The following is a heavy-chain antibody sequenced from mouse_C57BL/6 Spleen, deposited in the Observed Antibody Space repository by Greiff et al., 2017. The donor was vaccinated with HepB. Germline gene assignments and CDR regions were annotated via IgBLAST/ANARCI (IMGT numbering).Heavy chain of an antibody. Sequence: EVMLVESGGGLVQPGGSLKLSCAASGFTFSDYGMAWVRQAPRKGPEWVAFISNLAYSIYYADTVTGRFTISRENAKNTLYLEMSSLRSEDTAMYYCARHGNWDDYAMDYWGQGTSVTVSS. V-gene: IGHV5-15*04. CDR2: ISNLAYSI. D-gene: IGHD4-1*01. J-gene: IGHJ4*01. CDR1: GFTFSDYG. CDR3: ARHGNWDDYAMDY.